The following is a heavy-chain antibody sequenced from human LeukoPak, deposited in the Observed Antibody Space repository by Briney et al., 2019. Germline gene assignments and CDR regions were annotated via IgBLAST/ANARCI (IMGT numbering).Heavy chain of an antibody. Sequence: GGSLRLSCAASGFTFSSYGMHWVRQAPGKGLEWVAVIWYDGSNKYYADSVKGRFTISRDNSKNTLYLQMNSLRAEDTAVYYSARDPGFGSSQKGVHNFDYWGQGTLVTVSS. CDR1: GFTFSSYG. V-gene: IGHV3-33*01. D-gene: IGHD6-13*01. CDR3: ARDPGFGSSQKGVHNFDY. CDR2: IWYDGSNK. J-gene: IGHJ4*02.